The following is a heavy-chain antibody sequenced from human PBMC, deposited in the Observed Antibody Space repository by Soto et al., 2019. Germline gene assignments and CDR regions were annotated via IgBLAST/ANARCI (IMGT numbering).Heavy chain of an antibody. Sequence: GGSLRLSCAASGFTFSSYAMSWVRQAPGKGLEGVGAISGSGGSTYYADSVKGRFTISRDNSKNTLYLQRNSLRARATAVYYCAKSTYYNFWRGYPAYYGIDVWGQGTAVTVSS. D-gene: IGHD3-3*01. CDR1: GFTFSSYA. CDR2: ISGSGGST. J-gene: IGHJ6*02. V-gene: IGHV3-23*01. CDR3: AKSTYYNFWRGYPAYYGIDV.